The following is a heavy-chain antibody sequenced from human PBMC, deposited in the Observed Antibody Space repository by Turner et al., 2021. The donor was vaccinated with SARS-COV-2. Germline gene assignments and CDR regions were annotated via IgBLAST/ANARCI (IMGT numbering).Heavy chain of an antibody. D-gene: IGHD4-17*01. CDR3: ARTLPYGDYHDY. Sequence: EVQLVESGGGLVQPGGSLSLLCAASVFTVSSNYMSWVRQAPGKGLEWVSVVYSGGSTYYADSVKGRFTISRDNSKNTLYLQMNSLRAEDTAVYYCARTLPYGDYHDYWGQGTLVTVSS. CDR1: VFTVSSNY. J-gene: IGHJ4*02. CDR2: VYSGGST. V-gene: IGHV3-66*01.